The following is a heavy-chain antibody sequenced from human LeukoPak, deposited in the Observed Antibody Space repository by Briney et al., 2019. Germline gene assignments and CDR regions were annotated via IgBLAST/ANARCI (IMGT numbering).Heavy chain of an antibody. Sequence: PSQTLSLTCTVSGGSISSGSYYWSWIRQPAGKGLEWIGRIYTSGSTNYNPSLKSRVTISVDTSKNQFSLKLSSVTAADTAVYYCSRLTYYYGASRYYFDSWGQGTLVTVSS. CDR3: SRLTYYYGASRYYFDS. V-gene: IGHV4-61*02. CDR2: IYTSGST. CDR1: GGSISSGSYY. J-gene: IGHJ4*02. D-gene: IGHD3-10*01.